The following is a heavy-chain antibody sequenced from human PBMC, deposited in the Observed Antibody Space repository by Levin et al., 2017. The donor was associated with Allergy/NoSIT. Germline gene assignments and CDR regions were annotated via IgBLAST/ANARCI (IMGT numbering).Heavy chain of an antibody. V-gene: IGHV1-69*01. Sequence: GGSLRLSCKTAGASFSSNAISWLRQAPGQGLEWMGGIIPMLGTANYAQKFQGRITVTADESTSTAYMELSSLRSEDTAVYYCARDLNSGRYYKSLPMSKNWFESWGQGTLVTVSS. CDR1: GASFSSNA. J-gene: IGHJ5*01. CDR2: IIPMLGTA. D-gene: IGHD1-26*01. CDR3: ARDLNSGRYYKSLPMSKNWFES.